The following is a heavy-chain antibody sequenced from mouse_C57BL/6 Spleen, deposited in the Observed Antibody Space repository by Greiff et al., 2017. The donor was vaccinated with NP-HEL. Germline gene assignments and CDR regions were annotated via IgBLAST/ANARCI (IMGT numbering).Heavy chain of an antibody. CDR3: ATYDYEGFAY. CDR1: GFTFSDYG. Sequence: EVKLVESGGGLVKPGGSLKLSCAASGFTFSDYGMHWVRQAPEKGLEWVAYISSGSSTIYYADTVKGRFTISRDNAKNTLFLQMTSLRSEDTAMYYCATYDYEGFAYWGQGTLVTVSA. J-gene: IGHJ3*01. V-gene: IGHV5-17*01. CDR2: ISSGSSTI. D-gene: IGHD2-4*01.